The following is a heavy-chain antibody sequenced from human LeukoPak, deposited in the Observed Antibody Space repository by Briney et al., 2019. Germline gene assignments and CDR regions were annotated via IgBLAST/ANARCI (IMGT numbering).Heavy chain of an antibody. CDR2: ISAYNGNT. CDR3: ARVIDSLAARAEPYYYYYYMDV. D-gene: IGHD6-6*01. Sequence: ASVKVSCKASGYTFTGYYMHWVRQAPGQGLEWMGWISAYNGNTNYAQKLQGRVTMTTDTSTSTAYMELRSLRSDDTAVYYCARVIDSLAARAEPYYYYYYMDVWGKGTTVTVSS. V-gene: IGHV1-18*04. J-gene: IGHJ6*03. CDR1: GYTFTGYY.